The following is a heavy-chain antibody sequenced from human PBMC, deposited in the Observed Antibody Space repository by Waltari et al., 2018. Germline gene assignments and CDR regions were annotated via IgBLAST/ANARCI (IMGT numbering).Heavy chain of an antibody. D-gene: IGHD5-18*01. Sequence: QVQLVESGGGVVQPGRSLRLSCAASGFTFSSYAMHWVRQAPGKGLEWVAVISYDGSNKYYADSVKGRVTISRDNSKNTLYLQMNSLRAEDTAVYYCVRDEPTYSYGYDYWGQGTLVTVSS. CDR1: GFTFSSYA. CDR2: ISYDGSNK. V-gene: IGHV3-30*01. CDR3: VRDEPTYSYGYDY. J-gene: IGHJ4*02.